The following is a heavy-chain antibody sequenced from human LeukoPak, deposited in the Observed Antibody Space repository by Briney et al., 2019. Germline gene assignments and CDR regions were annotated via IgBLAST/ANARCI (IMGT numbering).Heavy chain of an antibody. J-gene: IGHJ4*02. CDR1: GYSFTSYW. D-gene: IGHD3-10*01. Sequence: GESLKISCKGSGYSFTSYWIGWVRQMPGKGLEWMGIIYPGDSDTRYSPSFQGQVTISADKSSSTAYLQWSSLKASDTAMYYCATQLLWFGEYNSSYFGYWGQGTLVTVSS. CDR2: IYPGDSDT. CDR3: ATQLLWFGEYNSSYFGY. V-gene: IGHV5-51*01.